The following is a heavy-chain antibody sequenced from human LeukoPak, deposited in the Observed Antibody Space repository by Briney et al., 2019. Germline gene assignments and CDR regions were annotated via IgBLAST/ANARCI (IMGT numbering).Heavy chain of an antibody. CDR2: IYYSGST. V-gene: IGHV4-39*07. J-gene: IGHJ3*02. CDR1: GGSISSSSYY. D-gene: IGHD6-13*01. CDR3: ARVSGYSSSWYEDAFDI. Sequence: PSETLSVTCTVSGGSISSSSYYWGWIRQPPGEGLEWIGSIYYSGSTYYNPSLKSRVTISVDTSKNQFSLKLSSVTAADTAVYYCARVSGYSSSWYEDAFDIWGQGTMVTVSS.